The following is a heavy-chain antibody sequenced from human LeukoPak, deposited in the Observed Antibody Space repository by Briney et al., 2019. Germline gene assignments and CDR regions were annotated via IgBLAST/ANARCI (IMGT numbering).Heavy chain of an antibody. CDR3: ARAIDSSGLDY. CDR2: IYYSGST. Sequence: PSETLSLTCTVSGGSISSYYWSWIRQPPGKGLEWIGYIYYSGSTNYNPSLKSRVTISVDTSKNQFSLKLSSVTAADTAVYYCARAIDSSGLDYWGQRTLVTVSS. CDR1: GGSISSYY. D-gene: IGHD3-22*01. V-gene: IGHV4-59*01. J-gene: IGHJ4*02.